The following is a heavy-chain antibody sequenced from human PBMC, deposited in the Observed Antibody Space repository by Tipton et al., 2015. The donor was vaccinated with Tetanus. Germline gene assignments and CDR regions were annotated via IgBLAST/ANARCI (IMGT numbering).Heavy chain of an antibody. D-gene: IGHD3-10*01. V-gene: IGHV3-53*01. CDR3: TRLWAAALDY. J-gene: IGHJ4*02. CDR1: GFSVSSNY. Sequence: GSLRLSCAISGFSVSSNYLTWVRRAPGKGLEWVSVIHTGGNTYYADSVKGRFTVSRDNSKNTFHLQMNSLRAEDTAVYYCTRLWAAALDYWGQGTLVTVSS. CDR2: IHTGGNT.